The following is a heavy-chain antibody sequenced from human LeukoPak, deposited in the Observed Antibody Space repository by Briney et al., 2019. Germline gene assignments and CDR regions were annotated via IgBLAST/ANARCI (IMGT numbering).Heavy chain of an antibody. CDR1: GFTVSSNY. CDR3: ARETGVYYFDY. Sequence: GGSLRLSCAASGFTVSSNYMSWVRQAPGKGLEWVSVIYSGGSTYYADSVKGRFTISRDNSKNTLYLQMNSLRAEDTTVYYCARETGVYYFDYWGQGTLVTVSS. CDR2: IYSGGST. J-gene: IGHJ4*02. D-gene: IGHD2-8*01. V-gene: IGHV3-53*01.